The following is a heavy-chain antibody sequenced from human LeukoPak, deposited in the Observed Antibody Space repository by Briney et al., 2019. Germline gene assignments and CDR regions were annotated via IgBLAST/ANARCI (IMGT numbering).Heavy chain of an antibody. CDR2: IYYSGST. CDR3: ARVNGDYYYYYGMDV. Sequence: PSETLSLTCTVSGGSISSYYWSWIRQPPGKGLEWIGYIYYSGSTNYNPSLKSRVTISVDTSKNQFSLKLSSVTAADTAVYYRARVNGDYYYYYGMDVWGQGTTVTVSS. J-gene: IGHJ6*02. CDR1: GGSISSYY. D-gene: IGHD4-17*01. V-gene: IGHV4-59*01.